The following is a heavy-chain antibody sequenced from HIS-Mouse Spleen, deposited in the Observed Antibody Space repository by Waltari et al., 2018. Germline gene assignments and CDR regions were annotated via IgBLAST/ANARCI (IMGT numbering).Heavy chain of an antibody. Sequence: QLQLQESGPGLVKPSETLSLTCTVSGGSISSSSYYWGWIRQPPGKGLEGIGSIYYSGSTYYNPSHTSRVTISVDTSKNQFSLKLSSVTAADTAVYYCAREIPYSSSWYDWYFDLWGRGTLVTVSS. CDR3: AREIPYSSSWYDWYFDL. D-gene: IGHD6-13*01. V-gene: IGHV4-39*07. CDR1: GGSISSSSYY. CDR2: IYYSGST. J-gene: IGHJ2*01.